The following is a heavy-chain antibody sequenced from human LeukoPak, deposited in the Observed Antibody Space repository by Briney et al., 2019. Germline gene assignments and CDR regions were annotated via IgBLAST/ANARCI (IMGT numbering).Heavy chain of an antibody. Sequence: GGSLRLSCAASGFTVSRDYMNWVRQAPGKGLEWVYVIYSGGSTTYADSVKGRFAISRDESGTTVFLQMNSLKDEDTGIYYCARGSLEDLSDWGQGTLVTVSS. CDR3: ARGSLEDLSD. D-gene: IGHD1-1*01. CDR1: GFTVSRDY. J-gene: IGHJ4*02. V-gene: IGHV3-66*01. CDR2: IYSGGST.